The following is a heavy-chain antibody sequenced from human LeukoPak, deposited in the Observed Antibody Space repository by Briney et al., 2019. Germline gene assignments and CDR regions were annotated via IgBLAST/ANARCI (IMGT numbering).Heavy chain of an antibody. Sequence: GGPLRLSCAASGFTFSSYEMHWVRQAPGKGLEWISYISSSGSTIYSADSVKGRFTISRDNAKNSLYLQMNSLRAEDTAVYYCARVHYNTAMVDIDYWGQGTLVTVSS. CDR3: ARVHYNTAMVDIDY. CDR2: ISSSGSTI. V-gene: IGHV3-48*03. CDR1: GFTFSSYE. J-gene: IGHJ4*02. D-gene: IGHD5-18*01.